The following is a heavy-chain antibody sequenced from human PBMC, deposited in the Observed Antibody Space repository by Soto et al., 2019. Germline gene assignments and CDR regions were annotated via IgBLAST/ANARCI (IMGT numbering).Heavy chain of an antibody. V-gene: IGHV4-30-4*01. J-gene: IGHJ4*02. CDR3: ARLDQLYDFWSGYSDY. Sequence: SETLSLTCTVSGGSISSGDYYWSWIRQPPGKGLEWIGYIYYSGSTYYNPSLKSRVTISVDTSKNQFSLKLSSVTAADTAVYYCARLDQLYDFWSGYSDYWGQGTLVTVSS. D-gene: IGHD3-3*01. CDR1: GGSISSGDYY. CDR2: IYYSGST.